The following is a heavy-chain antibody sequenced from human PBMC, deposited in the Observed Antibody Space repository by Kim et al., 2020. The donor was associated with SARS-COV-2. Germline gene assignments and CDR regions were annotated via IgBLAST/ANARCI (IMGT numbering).Heavy chain of an antibody. CDR1: GYTFTSYG. CDR3: ARQSTYSGYDWQWGHYFDY. V-gene: IGHV1-18*04. D-gene: IGHD5-12*01. CDR2: ISAYNGNT. J-gene: IGHJ4*02. Sequence: ASVKVSCKASGYTFTSYGISWVRQAPGQGLEWMGWISAYNGNTNYAQKLQGRVTMTTDTSTSTAYMELRSLRSDDTAVYYCARQSTYSGYDWQWGHYFDYWGQGTLVTVSS.